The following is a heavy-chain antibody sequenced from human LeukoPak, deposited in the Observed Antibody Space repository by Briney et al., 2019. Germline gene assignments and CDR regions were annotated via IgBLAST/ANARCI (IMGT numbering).Heavy chain of an antibody. D-gene: IGHD6-13*01. CDR3: ARPKYSSSWYVDAVDY. V-gene: IGHV4-39*01. Sequence: SETLSLTCTVSGGSISSSSYYSGWIRQPPGKGLEWIGSIYYSGSTYYNPSLKSRVTISVDTSKNQFSLNLSSVTAADTAVYYCARPKYSSSWYVDAVDYWGQGTLVTVSS. CDR1: GGSISSSSYY. CDR2: IYYSGST. J-gene: IGHJ4*02.